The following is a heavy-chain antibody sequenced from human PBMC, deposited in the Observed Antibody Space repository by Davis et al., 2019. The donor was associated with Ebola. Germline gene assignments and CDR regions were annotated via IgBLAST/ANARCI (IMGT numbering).Heavy chain of an antibody. CDR2: IHSDGTST. CDR3: AKGGYSFGPPLGMDV. J-gene: IGHJ6*04. D-gene: IGHD5-18*01. V-gene: IGHV3-74*01. Sequence: GESLKISCAASGFSFSSTWMHWVRQAPGKGLVWVSRIHSDGTSTIYTDSVKGRFTISRDNAKNTLYLQMNSLRAEDTAVYYCAKGGYSFGPPLGMDVWGKGTTVTVSS. CDR1: GFSFSSTW.